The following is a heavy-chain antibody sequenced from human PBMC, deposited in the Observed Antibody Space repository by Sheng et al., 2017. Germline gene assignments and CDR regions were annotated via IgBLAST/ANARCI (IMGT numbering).Heavy chain of an antibody. J-gene: IGHJ6*03. Sequence: QVQLVESGGGVVQPGGSLRLSCAASGFTFSSYGMHWVRQAPGKGLEWVAFIRYDGSNKYYADSVKGRFTISRDNSKNTLYLQMNSLRAEDTAVYYCAKDGSYYHYYYYMDVWGKGTTVTVSS. V-gene: IGHV3-30*02. CDR2: IRYDGSNK. D-gene: IGHD1-26*01. CDR3: AKDGSYYHYYYYMDV. CDR1: GFTFSSYG.